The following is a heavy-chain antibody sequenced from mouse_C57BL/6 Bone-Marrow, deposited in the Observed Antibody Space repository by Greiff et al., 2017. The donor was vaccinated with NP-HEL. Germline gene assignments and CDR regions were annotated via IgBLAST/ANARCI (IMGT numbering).Heavy chain of an antibody. CDR3: AMAYYGSPFAY. D-gene: IGHD1-1*01. CDR2: IHPSDSDT. Sequence: QVQLQQPGAELVKPGASVKVSCKASGYTFTSYWMHWVKQRPGQGLESIGRIHPSDSDTNSTHKFKGKATLTVDKSSSPAYMQLSSLTSEDSAVDYCAMAYYGSPFAYWGQGTLVTVSA. J-gene: IGHJ3*01. V-gene: IGHV1-74*01. CDR1: GYTFTSYW.